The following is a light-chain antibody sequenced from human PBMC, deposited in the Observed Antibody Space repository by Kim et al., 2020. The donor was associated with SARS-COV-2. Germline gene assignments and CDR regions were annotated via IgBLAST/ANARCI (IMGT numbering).Light chain of an antibody. CDR1: QTVNSNF. Sequence: PGDRASLSCRASQTVNSNFLAWYQQKPGQAPRLLIYATSTRATGIPDRFSGSGSETEFTLAINRLEPDDFAVYYCQQYGGSPLLSFGGGTKVDIK. CDR2: ATS. V-gene: IGKV3-20*01. CDR3: QQYGGSPLLS. J-gene: IGKJ4*01.